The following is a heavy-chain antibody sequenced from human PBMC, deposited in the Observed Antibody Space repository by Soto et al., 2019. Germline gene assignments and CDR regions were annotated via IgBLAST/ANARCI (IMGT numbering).Heavy chain of an antibody. J-gene: IGHJ5*02. V-gene: IGHV4-39*01. Sequence: SETLSLTCPVSGGSISSSSYYWGWIRQPPGKGLEWIGSIYYSGSTYYNPSLKSRVTISVDTSKNQFSLKLSSVTAADTAVYYCARQFGTIFPNWFDPWGQGTLVTVPS. CDR2: IYYSGST. CDR3: ARQFGTIFPNWFDP. CDR1: GGSISSSSYY. D-gene: IGHD3-3*01.